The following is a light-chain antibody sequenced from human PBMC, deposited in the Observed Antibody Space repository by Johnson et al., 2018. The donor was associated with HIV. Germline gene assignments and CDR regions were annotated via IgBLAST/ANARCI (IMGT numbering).Light chain of an antibody. Sequence: QAVLTQPPSVSAAPGQKVTISCSGSSSNIGNNYVSWYKQVPGTAPKLLIYDTNRRPSGIPDRFSGSKSGTSANLGITGLQTGDEADYYCGTWYSSLRTAFFETVTKVTVL. CDR3: GTWYSSLRTAF. CDR2: DTN. J-gene: IGLJ1*01. V-gene: IGLV1-51*01. CDR1: SSNIGNNY.